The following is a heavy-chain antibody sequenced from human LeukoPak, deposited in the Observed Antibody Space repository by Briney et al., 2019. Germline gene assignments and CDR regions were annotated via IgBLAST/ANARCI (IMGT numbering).Heavy chain of an antibody. CDR3: AREVVPAASGDNWFDP. D-gene: IGHD2-2*01. V-gene: IGHV1-69*01. CDR2: TSPICGTA. Sequence: KVSCKASGGTFXXYAXSCMRQAPGQWLEXMGGTSPICGTANYAQKFQGRVTITADESTGTAYMELSSLRSEDTAVYYCAREVVPAASGDNWFDPWGQGTLVTVSS. CDR1: GGTFXXYA. J-gene: IGHJ5*02.